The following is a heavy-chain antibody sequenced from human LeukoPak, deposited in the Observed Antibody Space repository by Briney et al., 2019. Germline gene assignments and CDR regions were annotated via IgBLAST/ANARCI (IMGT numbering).Heavy chain of an antibody. CDR3: ARRLRWSGYLDY. Sequence: GGSLRLSCAASGFTFSSYGMHWVRQAPGKGLEWVAVIWYDGSNKYYADSVKGRFTISRGNSKNTLYLQMNSLRAEDTAVYYCARRLRWSGYLDYWGQGTLVTVSS. V-gene: IGHV3-33*01. D-gene: IGHD2-8*01. J-gene: IGHJ4*02. CDR1: GFTFSSYG. CDR2: IWYDGSNK.